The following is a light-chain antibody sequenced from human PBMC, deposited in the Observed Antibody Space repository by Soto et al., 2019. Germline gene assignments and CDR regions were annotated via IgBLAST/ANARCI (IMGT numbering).Light chain of an antibody. CDR3: QQRSNWHLSLT. CDR2: DAS. V-gene: IGKV3-11*01. CDR1: QSVSSY. J-gene: IGKJ4*01. Sequence: EIVLTQSPATLSLSPGERATLSCRASQSVSSYLAWYQQKPGQAPRLLIYDASNRATGIPARFSGSGSGTDFTLTISSLEPEDFAVYYCQQRSNWHLSLTFGGGTTVEIK.